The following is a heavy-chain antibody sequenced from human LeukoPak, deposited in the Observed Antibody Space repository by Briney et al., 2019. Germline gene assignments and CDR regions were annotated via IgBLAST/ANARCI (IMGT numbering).Heavy chain of an antibody. CDR1: GFTFSSYA. J-gene: IGHJ4*02. D-gene: IGHD1-26*01. CDR2: ISYDGSNK. Sequence: GGSLRLSCAASGFTFSSYAMHWVRQAPGKGLEWVAVISYDGSNKYYADSVKGRFTISRDNSKNTLYLQMNSLRAEDTAVYYCARARGVGAYPKDYWGQGTLVTVSS. CDR3: ARARGVGAYPKDY. V-gene: IGHV3-30-3*01.